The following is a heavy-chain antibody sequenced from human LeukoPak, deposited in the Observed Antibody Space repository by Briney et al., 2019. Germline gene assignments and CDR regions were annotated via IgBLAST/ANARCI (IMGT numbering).Heavy chain of an antibody. CDR3: ARSVVTTGDY. CDR1: GGSVSSGSHH. J-gene: IGHJ4*02. Sequence: SETLSLTCTVSGGSVSSGSHHWSWIRQPPGKGLEWIGYIYYSGSTNNNPSLKSRVTISVDTSKNQFSLKLSSVTAADTAVYYCARSVVTTGDYWGQGTLVTVSS. V-gene: IGHV4-61*01. D-gene: IGHD1-1*01. CDR2: IYYSGST.